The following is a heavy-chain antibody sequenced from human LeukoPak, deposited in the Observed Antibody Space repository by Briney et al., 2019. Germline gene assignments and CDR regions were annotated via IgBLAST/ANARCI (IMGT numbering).Heavy chain of an antibody. Sequence: GGSLRLSCAASGFTFSTYSMNWVRQAPGKGLEWVSYISRSSITISYADSVKGRFTISRDNANNSLYLQMNTLRAEDTAVYYCAKDEDYGGNELDYWGQGTLVTVSS. J-gene: IGHJ4*02. CDR2: ISRSSITI. CDR3: AKDEDYGGNELDY. D-gene: IGHD4-23*01. CDR1: GFTFSTYS. V-gene: IGHV3-48*01.